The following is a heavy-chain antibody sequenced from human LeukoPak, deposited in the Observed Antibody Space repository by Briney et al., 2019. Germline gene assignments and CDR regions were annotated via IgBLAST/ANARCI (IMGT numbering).Heavy chain of an antibody. CDR3: ASLIAVAGTDYYYYMDV. Sequence: NASETLSLTCTVSGGSISSGSYYWSWIRQPAGKGLEWIGRIYTSGSTNYNPSLKSRVTISVDTSKNQFSLKLSSVTAADTAVYYCASLIAVAGTDYYYYMDVWGKGTTVTISS. J-gene: IGHJ6*03. CDR1: GGSISSGSYY. V-gene: IGHV4-61*02. D-gene: IGHD6-19*01. CDR2: IYTSGST.